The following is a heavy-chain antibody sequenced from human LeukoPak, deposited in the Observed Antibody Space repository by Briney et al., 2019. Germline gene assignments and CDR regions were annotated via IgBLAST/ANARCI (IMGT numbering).Heavy chain of an antibody. CDR1: GFTFSSYS. D-gene: IGHD3-16*01. CDR2: ISYTGTI. Sequence: GRSLRLSCAASGFTFSSYSMNCVRQAPGKGLEWISYISYTGTIYYADSVKGRFTVSRDNAENSLYLQMISLRAEDTAIYYCARGSGGVGASLPYWGQGALVTVSS. V-gene: IGHV3-48*01. CDR3: ARGSGGVGASLPY. J-gene: IGHJ4*02.